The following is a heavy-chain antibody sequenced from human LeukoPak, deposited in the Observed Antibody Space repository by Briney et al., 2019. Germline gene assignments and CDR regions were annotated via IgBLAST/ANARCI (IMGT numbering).Heavy chain of an antibody. Sequence: SETLSLTCTVSGGSISSSSYYWGWIRQSPGKRLGWIGSIYYGGSTYYSPSLKSRVTISVDTSKNQFSLRLTSVTAADTAVYYCARVREPLVYWGQGTLASDCS. CDR2: IYYGGST. D-gene: IGHD3-10*01. CDR3: ARVREPLVY. CDR1: GGSISSSSYY. V-gene: IGHV4-39*01. J-gene: IGHJ4*02.